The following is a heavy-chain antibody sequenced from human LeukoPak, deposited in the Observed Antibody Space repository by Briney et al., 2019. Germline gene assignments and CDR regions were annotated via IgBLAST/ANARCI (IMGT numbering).Heavy chain of an antibody. V-gene: IGHV3-74*01. D-gene: IGHD3-10*01. CDR1: GFTFSSYW. CDR3: ARDPYYYGSGSYGDY. J-gene: IGHJ4*02. Sequence: GGSLRLSCAASGFTFSSYWMHWVRQAPGKGLVWVSRINSDWSSTSYADSVKGRLTISRDNAKNTLYLQMNSLRAEDTAVYYCARDPYYYGSGSYGDYWGQGTLVTVSS. CDR2: INSDWSST.